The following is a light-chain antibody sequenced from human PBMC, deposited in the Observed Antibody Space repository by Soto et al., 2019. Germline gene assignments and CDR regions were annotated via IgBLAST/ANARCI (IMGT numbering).Light chain of an antibody. Sequence: QSALTQPASVSGSPGQSITISCTGTSSDVGGNNYVSWYQHHPGKAPRLIIYDVTYRPSGVSDRFSGSKSGNTASLSISGLQAEDEADYYCSSDTFPVLFGGGTKLTVL. CDR3: SSDTFPVL. CDR1: SSDVGGNNY. V-gene: IGLV2-14*01. CDR2: DVT. J-gene: IGLJ3*02.